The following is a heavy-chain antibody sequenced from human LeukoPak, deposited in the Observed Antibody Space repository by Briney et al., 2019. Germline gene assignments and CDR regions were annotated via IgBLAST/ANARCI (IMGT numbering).Heavy chain of an antibody. Sequence: GGSLRLSCAASGFTFSSYGMHRVRQAPGKGLEWVAVIWYDGSNKYYADSVKGRFTISRDNSKNTLYLQMNSLRAEDTAVYYCARDRGFGAPDYWGQGTLVTVSS. CDR1: GFTFSSYG. CDR2: IWYDGSNK. J-gene: IGHJ4*02. D-gene: IGHD3-10*01. CDR3: ARDRGFGAPDY. V-gene: IGHV3-33*01.